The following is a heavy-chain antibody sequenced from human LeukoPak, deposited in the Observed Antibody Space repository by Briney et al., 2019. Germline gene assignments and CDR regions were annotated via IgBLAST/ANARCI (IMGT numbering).Heavy chain of an antibody. D-gene: IGHD3-3*01. J-gene: IGHJ6*03. CDR2: INPNSGGT. Sequence: ASVKVSCKASGYTFTGYYMHWVRQAPGQGLEWMGWINPNSGGTNYAQKFQGRVIMTRDTSISTAYMELSRLRSDDTAVYYCASRYDFWSGTLNYMDVWGKGTTVTVSS. CDR1: GYTFTGYY. CDR3: ASRYDFWSGTLNYMDV. V-gene: IGHV1-2*02.